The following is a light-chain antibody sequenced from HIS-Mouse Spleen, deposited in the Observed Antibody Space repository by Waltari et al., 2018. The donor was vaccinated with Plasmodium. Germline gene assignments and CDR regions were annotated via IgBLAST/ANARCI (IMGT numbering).Light chain of an antibody. J-gene: IGLJ3*02. CDR3: YSTDSSGNHRV. Sequence: SYDLTKPPSVSVSPGQPPSITCSGVALPKKYPILYQQKSGKAPVLVIYEDSKRPSGIPERFSGSSSGTMATLTISGAQVEDEADYYCYSTDSSGNHRVFGGGTKLTVL. V-gene: IGLV3-10*01. CDR2: EDS. CDR1: ALPKKY.